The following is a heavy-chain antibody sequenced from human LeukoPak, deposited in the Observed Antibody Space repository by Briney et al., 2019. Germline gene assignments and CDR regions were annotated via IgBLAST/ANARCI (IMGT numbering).Heavy chain of an antibody. CDR1: GFTFSSYA. Sequence: GGSLRLSCAASGFTFSSYAMSWVRQAPGKGLEWVSAISGSGGSTYYADSVKGRFTISRDNSKNTLYLQMNSLRAEDTAVYYCAKDNYDSSGYYYGGHWGQGTLVTVSS. D-gene: IGHD3-22*01. CDR2: ISGSGGST. V-gene: IGHV3-23*01. CDR3: AKDNYDSSGYYYGGH. J-gene: IGHJ4*02.